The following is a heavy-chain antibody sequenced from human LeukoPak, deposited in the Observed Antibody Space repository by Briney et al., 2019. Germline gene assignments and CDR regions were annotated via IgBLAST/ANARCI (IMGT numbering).Heavy chain of an antibody. D-gene: IGHD2-21*01. J-gene: IGHJ3*02. CDR2: IYTSGST. CDR1: GGSISSYY. CDR3: ARWINCRGDCYSWGPGAFDI. V-gene: IGHV4-4*07. Sequence: PSETLSLTCTVSGGSISSYYWSWIRQPAGKGLEWIGRIYTSGSTNYNPSLKSRVTTSVDTSKNQFSLKLSSVTAADTAVYYCARWINCRGDCYSWGPGAFDIWGQGTMVTVSS.